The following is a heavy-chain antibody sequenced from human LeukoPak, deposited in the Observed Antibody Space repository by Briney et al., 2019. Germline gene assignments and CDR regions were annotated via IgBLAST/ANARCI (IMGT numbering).Heavy chain of an antibody. V-gene: IGHV4-59*01. CDR3: TRGAGWLIDY. J-gene: IGHJ4*02. CDR2: IDYSGST. CDR1: GGSISSYY. D-gene: IGHD3-16*01. Sequence: PSETLSLTCTVSGGSISSYYWSWIRQPPGKGLEWIGYIDYSGSTNYNPSLKRRVTISVDTSKNQFSLKLSSVTAADTAVYYCTRGAGWLIDYWGQGILVTVSS.